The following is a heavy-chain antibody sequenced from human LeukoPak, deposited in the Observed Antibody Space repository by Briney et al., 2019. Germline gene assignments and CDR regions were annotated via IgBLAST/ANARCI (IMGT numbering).Heavy chain of an antibody. CDR1: GFTFSSYG. D-gene: IGHD4-17*01. Sequence: GGSLRLSCAASGFTFSSYGMHWVRQAPGKGLEWVGRIKSKTAGGTTDYAAPVKGRFTISRDDSKNTLYLQMNSLKTEDTAVYFCTTDGDRAPIDYWGQGTLVTVSS. V-gene: IGHV3-15*01. CDR3: TTDGDRAPIDY. CDR2: IKSKTAGGTT. J-gene: IGHJ4*02.